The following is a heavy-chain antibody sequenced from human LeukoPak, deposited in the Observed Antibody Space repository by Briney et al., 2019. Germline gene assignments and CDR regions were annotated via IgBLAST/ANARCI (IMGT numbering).Heavy chain of an antibody. CDR1: GFSLSTSGVG. Sequence: SGPTLVNPTQTLTLTCTFSGFSLSTSGVGVGWIRQPPGKALEWLALIYWNDDKRYSPSLKSRLTITKDTSKNQVVLTMTNMDPVDTATYYCAKDGGSWTMTSFDYWGQGTLVTVSS. CDR3: AKDGGSWTMTSFDY. V-gene: IGHV2-5*01. CDR2: IYWNDDK. D-gene: IGHD3-22*01. J-gene: IGHJ4*02.